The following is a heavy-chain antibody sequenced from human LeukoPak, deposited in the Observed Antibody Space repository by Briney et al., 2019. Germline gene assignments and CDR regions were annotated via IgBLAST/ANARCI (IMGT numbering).Heavy chain of an antibody. J-gene: IGHJ4*02. V-gene: IGHV4-34*01. CDR2: IHHSGGT. Sequence: SETLSLTCTLSGGSLNDYSWVWIRQPPGKGLEWIGQIHHSGGTIDNPSLWSRLTMSIDTSENKFSLQLTSLTAADTGVYFCARVSQIMISFGGLISYFDYWGQGALVTVSS. CDR3: ARVSQIMISFGGLISYFDY. CDR1: GGSLNDYS. D-gene: IGHD3-16*02.